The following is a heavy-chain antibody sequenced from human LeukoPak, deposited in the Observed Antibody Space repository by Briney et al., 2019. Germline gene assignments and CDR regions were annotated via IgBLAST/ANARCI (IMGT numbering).Heavy chain of an antibody. Sequence: GASVKVSCMASGYTFTGYYIHWVRQAPGQGLEWMGWISPNSGGTSYAQKFQGRVTMTRDTSISTAYMELSRLRSDDTAVYYCARFGSDALDIWGQGTMVTVSS. J-gene: IGHJ3*02. D-gene: IGHD1-14*01. CDR1: GYTFTGYY. CDR2: ISPNSGGT. V-gene: IGHV1-2*02. CDR3: ARFGSDALDI.